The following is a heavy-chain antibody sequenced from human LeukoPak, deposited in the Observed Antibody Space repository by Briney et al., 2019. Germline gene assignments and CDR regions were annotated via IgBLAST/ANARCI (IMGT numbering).Heavy chain of an antibody. D-gene: IGHD3-16*01. CDR1: GFTFSSYE. Sequence: GALRLSCAASGFTFSSYEMNWVRQAPGKGLEWVSYISSSGSTIYYADSVKGRFTISRDNAKNSLYLQMNSLRAEDTAVYYCAREICCVGGRYPNWFDPWGQGTLVTVSS. V-gene: IGHV3-48*03. CDR2: ISSSGSTI. CDR3: AREICCVGGRYPNWFDP. J-gene: IGHJ5*02.